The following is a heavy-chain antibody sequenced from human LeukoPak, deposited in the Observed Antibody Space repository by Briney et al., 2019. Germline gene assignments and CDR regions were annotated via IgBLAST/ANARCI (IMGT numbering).Heavy chain of an antibody. V-gene: IGHV3-7*01. D-gene: IGHD3-22*01. CDR1: GFTFSSYW. CDR3: ARDYYDSSGYRFDY. CDR2: IKQDGSDK. J-gene: IGHJ4*02. Sequence: GGSLRLSCAASGFTFSSYWMSWVRQAPEKGLEWVANIKQDGSDKYYVDSVKGRFTISRDNAKNSLYLQMNSLRAEDTAVYFCARDYYDSSGYRFDYWGQGTLVTVSS.